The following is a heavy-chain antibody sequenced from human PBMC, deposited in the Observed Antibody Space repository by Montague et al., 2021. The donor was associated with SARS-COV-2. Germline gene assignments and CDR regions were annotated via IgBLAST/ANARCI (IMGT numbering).Heavy chain of an antibody. CDR3: VRAVGSYYGY. J-gene: IGHJ4*02. D-gene: IGHD1-26*01. CDR2: ITSSGTTI. V-gene: IGHV3-48*03. Sequence: SLRLSCAASGFTFSSYEMNWVRQAPGKGLEWISYITSSGTTIYYADSVKGRFTISRDNAKNSLYLQMNSLRAEDTAVYYCVRAVGSYYGYWGQGTLVTVSS. CDR1: GFTFSSYE.